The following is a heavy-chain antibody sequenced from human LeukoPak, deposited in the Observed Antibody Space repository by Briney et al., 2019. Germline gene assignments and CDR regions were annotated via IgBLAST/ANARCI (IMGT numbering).Heavy chain of an antibody. CDR2: ISTYNGNT. D-gene: IGHD4-17*01. V-gene: IGHV1-18*01. CDR1: GYTFTSYG. Sequence: GASVKVSCKASGYTFTSYGITWVRQAPGQGLEWMGWISTYNGNTNYAQKLQGRVTMTTDTSTSTAYMELRSLRSDDTAVYYCARAPMTTVTPFWFDPWGQGTLVTVSS. CDR3: ARAPMTTVTPFWFDP. J-gene: IGHJ5*02.